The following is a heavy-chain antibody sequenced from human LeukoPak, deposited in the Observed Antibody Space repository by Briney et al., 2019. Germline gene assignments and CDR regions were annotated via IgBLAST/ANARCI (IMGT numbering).Heavy chain of an antibody. CDR1: RFTFSDYY. CDR3: ARDQKVQWLGLDY. V-gene: IGHV3-11*01. Sequence: PGGSLRLSCAASRFTFSDYYMSWIRQAPGNELELFSYIRSSGSTIYYADSVKGRFTISRDNAKNSLYLQMNSLRAEDTAVYYCARDQKVQWLGLDYWGQGTLVTVSS. J-gene: IGHJ4*02. D-gene: IGHD6-19*01. CDR2: IRSSGSTI.